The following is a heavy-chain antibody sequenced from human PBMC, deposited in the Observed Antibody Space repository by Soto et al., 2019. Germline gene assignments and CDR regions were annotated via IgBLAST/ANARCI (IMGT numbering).Heavy chain of an antibody. J-gene: IGHJ4*01. CDR3: ARASCTRCSCYGFDY. V-gene: IGHV4-4*07. CDR1: GGSLSRYY. CDR2: ISTSGST. Sequence: VQLQESGPGLVKPSETLSLTCTVSGGSLSRYYWSWIRQPAGKGLESIGRISTSGSTNYNPTLKIRVTMSVDTSKHHFSPRLSSVTAADTSVYYCARASCTRCSCYGFDYWAHGTLVTVSS. D-gene: IGHD2-15*01.